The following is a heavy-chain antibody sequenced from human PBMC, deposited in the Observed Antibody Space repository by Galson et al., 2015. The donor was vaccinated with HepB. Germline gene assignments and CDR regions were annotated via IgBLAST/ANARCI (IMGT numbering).Heavy chain of an antibody. D-gene: IGHD4-23*01. CDR2: ISGSGGST. V-gene: IGHV3-23*01. CDR3: AKGGRDYGGPRETYYFDY. Sequence: SLRLSCAASGFTFSSYAMSWVRQAPGKGLEWVSAISGSGGSTYYADSVKGRFTISRDNSKNTLYLQMNSLKAEDTAVYYCAKGGRDYGGPRETYYFDYWGQGTLVTVSS. CDR1: GFTFSSYA. J-gene: IGHJ4*02.